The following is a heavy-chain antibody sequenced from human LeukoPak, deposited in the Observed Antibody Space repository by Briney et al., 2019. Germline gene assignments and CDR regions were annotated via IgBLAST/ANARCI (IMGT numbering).Heavy chain of an antibody. CDR3: ARSSWHNWFDP. CDR2: IYYSGST. CDR1: GGSISSYY. J-gene: IGHJ5*02. Sequence: SETLSLTCTVSGGSISSYYWSWIRQPPGKGLEWIGYIYYSGSTNYNPSLKSRVTISVDTSKNQFSLKLSSVTAADTAVYYCARSSWHNWFDPWGQGTLVTVSS. V-gene: IGHV4-59*12. D-gene: IGHD6-13*01.